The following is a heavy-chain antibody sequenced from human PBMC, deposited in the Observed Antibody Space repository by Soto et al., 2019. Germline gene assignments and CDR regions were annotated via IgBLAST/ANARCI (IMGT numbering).Heavy chain of an antibody. J-gene: IGHJ5*02. CDR3: ARGQRFSDWFDP. V-gene: IGHV4-4*07. Sequence: KPSETLSLTCSVSGGTISGYYWTWIRQPAGKGLEWIGRIYSSGNTKYNPSLQSRVTMSLDTSNNQFSLRLTSVTAADTAVYYCARGQRFSDWFDPWGQGTLVTVPQ. CDR2: IYSSGNT. CDR1: GGTISGYY. D-gene: IGHD3-3*01.